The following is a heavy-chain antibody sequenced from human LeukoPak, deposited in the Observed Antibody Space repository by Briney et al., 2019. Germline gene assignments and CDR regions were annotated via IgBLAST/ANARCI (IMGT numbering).Heavy chain of an antibody. J-gene: IGHJ4*02. Sequence: PGGSLRLSCAASGFTFSSHAMSWVRQAPGKGLEWVSAISGDGGITYYAASVKGRFTISRDNSKNTLYLQMNSLRAEDTALYSCAKCAWFGDVPGGDYWGQGILVTVSS. CDR3: AKCAWFGDVPGGDY. D-gene: IGHD3-10*01. V-gene: IGHV3-23*01. CDR2: ISGDGGIT. CDR1: GFTFSSHA.